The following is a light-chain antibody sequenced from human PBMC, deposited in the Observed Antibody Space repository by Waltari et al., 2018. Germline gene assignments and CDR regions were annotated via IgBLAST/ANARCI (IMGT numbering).Light chain of an antibody. Sequence: QSAQTQPPSASGSRGQSVTISCTGTSSDVGGYNYVSWYQHHPGEAPKLMIFEVNKRPSGVPDRFSGSKSGNMASLTVSGLQAEDDADYYCSSYAGSNNLVFGTGTKVTVL. J-gene: IGLJ1*01. CDR1: SSDVGGYNY. V-gene: IGLV2-8*01. CDR3: SSYAGSNNLV. CDR2: EVN.